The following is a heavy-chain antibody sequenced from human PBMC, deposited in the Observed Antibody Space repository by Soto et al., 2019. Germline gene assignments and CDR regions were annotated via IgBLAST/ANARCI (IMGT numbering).Heavy chain of an antibody. Sequence: QVQLVQSGAEVKKPGSSVKVSCKASGGTFSSYAISWVRQAPGQGLEWMGGIIPIFGTANYAQKFQGRLTIPADESTSTAYMELSSLRSEVTAVYYCARGLRFLEGKDYFDYWGQGTLVTVSS. CDR3: ARGLRFLEGKDYFDY. CDR2: IIPIFGTA. D-gene: IGHD3-3*01. CDR1: GGTFSSYA. V-gene: IGHV1-69*12. J-gene: IGHJ4*02.